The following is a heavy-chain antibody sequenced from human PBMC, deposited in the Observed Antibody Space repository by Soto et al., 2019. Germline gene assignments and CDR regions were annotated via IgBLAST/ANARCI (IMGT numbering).Heavy chain of an antibody. J-gene: IGHJ3*02. V-gene: IGHV5-51*01. D-gene: IGHD2-15*01. Sequence: GESLKISWKGSGDYFPSYWNGWVRQMPGKGLEWVGINYPGDSDTTYSPSLQGQVTISADKYITTAYLQWSSLKASDTAMYYCAMLILGATDAFDIWGQGTMVTVSS. CDR1: GDYFPSYW. CDR3: AMLILGATDAFDI. CDR2: NYPGDSDT.